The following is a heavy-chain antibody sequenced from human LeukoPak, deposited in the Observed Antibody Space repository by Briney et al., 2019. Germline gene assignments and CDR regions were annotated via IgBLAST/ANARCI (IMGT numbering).Heavy chain of an antibody. D-gene: IGHD2-2*01. CDR3: ARVGSTSYYYFYYMDV. CDR2: IYHGGST. V-gene: IGHV4-38-2*02. Sequence: SETLSLICTVSGYSISTLSNWGWIRQSPGKGLEWVASIYHGGSTYYNPSLRRRVTISMDTSKNQISLTLTSVTAADTAVYYCARVGSTSYYYFYYMDVWGKGTTVTVSS. CDR1: GYSISTLSN. J-gene: IGHJ6*03.